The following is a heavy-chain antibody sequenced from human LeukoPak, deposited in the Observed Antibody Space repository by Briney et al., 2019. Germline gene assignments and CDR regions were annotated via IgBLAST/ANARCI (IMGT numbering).Heavy chain of an antibody. D-gene: IGHD2/OR15-2a*01. CDR1: GFTFSSHA. CDR2: ISGTGDAT. Sequence: GGSLRLSCGASGFTFSSHAMSWIRQAPGEGLEWVSVISGTGDATYYADSVRGRFTISRDNSMNTLYLEMNSLRAEDTAVYYCAKGCGSTCYVPRAYWGQGTLVTVSS. V-gene: IGHV3-23*01. CDR3: AKGCGSTCYVPRAY. J-gene: IGHJ4*02.